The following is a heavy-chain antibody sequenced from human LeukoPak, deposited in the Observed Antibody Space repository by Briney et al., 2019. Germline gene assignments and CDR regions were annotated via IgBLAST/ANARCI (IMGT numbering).Heavy chain of an antibody. Sequence: PSETLSLTCAVSGYSIVSGYYWGWIRQPPGKGLDWIGSIYHSGSTYYNPSLKSRVTMSVDTSKNQFSLKLSSVTAADTAVYYCARLGDYYDSSGYYYFDYRGQGTLVTVSS. CDR3: ARLGDYYDSSGYYYFDY. CDR1: GYSIVSGYY. D-gene: IGHD3-22*01. V-gene: IGHV4-38-2*01. J-gene: IGHJ4*02. CDR2: IYHSGST.